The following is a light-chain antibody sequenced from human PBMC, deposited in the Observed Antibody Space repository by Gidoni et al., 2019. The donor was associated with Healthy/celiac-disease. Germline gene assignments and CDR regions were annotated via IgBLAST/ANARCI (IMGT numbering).Light chain of an antibody. Sequence: DIVMTQSALSLPVPPGEPASISCRSSQSLLHSNGYNYLDWYLQKPGQSPQLLIYLGSNRASGVPDRFSGSGSGTDFTLKISRVEAEDVGVYYCMQALQTPMTFGQGTRLEIK. CDR3: MQALQTPMT. CDR1: QSLLHSNGYNY. CDR2: LGS. V-gene: IGKV2-28*01. J-gene: IGKJ5*01.